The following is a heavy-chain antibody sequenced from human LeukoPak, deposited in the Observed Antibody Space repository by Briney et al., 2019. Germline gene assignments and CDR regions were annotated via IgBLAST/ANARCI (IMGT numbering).Heavy chain of an antibody. CDR1: GGSMSPFY. CDR3: AVNSTKHTFDF. J-gene: IGHJ3*01. CDR2: IYYSGGT. D-gene: IGHD1-1*01. Sequence: PSETLSLTCTVSGGSMSPFYWSWIRQSPGKGLEWIGSIYYSGGTNYNPSLKSRVTISVDTSKNQFSLELRFVTAADTAVYYCAVNSTKHTFDFWGQGTMVTVSS. V-gene: IGHV4-59*08.